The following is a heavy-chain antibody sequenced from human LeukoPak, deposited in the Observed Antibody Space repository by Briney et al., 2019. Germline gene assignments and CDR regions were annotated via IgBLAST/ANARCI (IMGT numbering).Heavy chain of an antibody. Sequence: PGGSLRLSCAASGFTFSSYGMHWVRQAPGKGLEWVAFIRYDGSNKYYADSVKGRFTISRDNSKNTLYLQMNSLRAEDTAVYYCAKAGAEGIAAAGPYYYYYMDVWGKGTTVTVSS. V-gene: IGHV3-30*02. CDR1: GFTFSSYG. J-gene: IGHJ6*03. D-gene: IGHD6-13*01. CDR2: IRYDGSNK. CDR3: AKAGAEGIAAAGPYYYYYMDV.